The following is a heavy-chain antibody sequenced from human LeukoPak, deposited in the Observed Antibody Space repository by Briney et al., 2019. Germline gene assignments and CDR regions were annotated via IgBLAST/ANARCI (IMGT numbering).Heavy chain of an antibody. Sequence: PSETLSLTPSVSGGSISSYYWSWLPQPPGKGLGWIGYAYNSGSTHYYPSLKSRVTMSVDTSKNQFSLKLSSVTAADTAVYYCARRARTGSYTKWGFDYWGQGTLVTVSS. J-gene: IGHJ4*02. D-gene: IGHD1-26*01. CDR3: ARRARTGSYTKWGFDY. V-gene: IGHV4-59*12. CDR1: GGSISSYY. CDR2: AYNSGST.